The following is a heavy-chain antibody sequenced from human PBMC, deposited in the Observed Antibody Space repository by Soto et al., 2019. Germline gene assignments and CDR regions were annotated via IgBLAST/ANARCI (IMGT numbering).Heavy chain of an antibody. CDR2: IVSDGTST. D-gene: IGHD4-4*01. CDR3: AREGSYSNTGYYYYGMDV. CDR1: GFSFSNYW. Sequence: PGGSLRLSCAASGFSFSNYWMNWVRQTPGNGLLWVSHIVSDGTSTGYADSVKGRFTISRDNAKNSLYLQMNSLRAEDTAVYYCAREGSYSNTGYYYYGMDVWGQGTTVTVSS. J-gene: IGHJ6*02. V-gene: IGHV3-74*01.